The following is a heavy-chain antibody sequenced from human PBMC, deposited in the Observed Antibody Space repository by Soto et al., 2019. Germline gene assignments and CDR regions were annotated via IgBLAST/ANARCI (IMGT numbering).Heavy chain of an antibody. Sequence: QVQLVQSGAEVKKPGSSVKVSCKASGGTFSSYTISWVRQAPGQGLEWMGRIIPILGIANYAQKFQGRVTSTADKSTSTAYMELRSLRSEGTAVYYCASIGCSCGSCYSRRAVDAFDIWGQGTMVTVSS. CDR3: ASIGCSCGSCYSRRAVDAFDI. D-gene: IGHD2-15*01. CDR1: GGTFSSYT. CDR2: IIPILGIA. V-gene: IGHV1-69*02. J-gene: IGHJ3*02.